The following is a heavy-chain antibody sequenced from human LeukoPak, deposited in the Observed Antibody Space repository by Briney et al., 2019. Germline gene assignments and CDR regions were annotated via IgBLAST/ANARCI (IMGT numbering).Heavy chain of an antibody. D-gene: IGHD3-3*01. Sequence: SETLSLTCAVYDGSFSGYYWSWIRQPPGKGLEWIGEINHSGSTNYNPSLKSRVTISVDTSKNQFSLKLSSVTAADTAVYYCARVHDFWSGYRGPFGYWGQGTLVTVSS. CDR1: DGSFSGYY. CDR2: INHSGST. CDR3: ARVHDFWSGYRGPFGY. V-gene: IGHV4-34*01. J-gene: IGHJ4*02.